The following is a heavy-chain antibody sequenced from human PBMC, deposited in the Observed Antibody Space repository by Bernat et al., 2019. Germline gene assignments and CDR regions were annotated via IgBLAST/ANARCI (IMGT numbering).Heavy chain of an antibody. CDR2: ISYDGSNK. CDR1: GFTFSSHG. CDR3: ARGARYYYDSSGYYLPFDY. D-gene: IGHD3-22*01. J-gene: IGHJ4*02. Sequence: QVQLVESGGGVVQPGRSLRLSCAASGFTFSSHGMHWVRQAPGKGLEWVAVISYDGSNKYYADSVKGRFTISRDNSKNTLYLQMNSLRAEDTAVYYCARGARYYYDSSGYYLPFDYWGQGTLVTVSS. V-gene: IGHV3-30*03.